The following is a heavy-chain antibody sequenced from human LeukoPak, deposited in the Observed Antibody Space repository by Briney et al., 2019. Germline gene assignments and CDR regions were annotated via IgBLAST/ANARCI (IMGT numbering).Heavy chain of an antibody. Sequence: SVKVSCKASGGTFSSYAIRWVRQAAGQGLEWMGRIIPILGIANYAQKFQGRVTITADKSTSTAYMELSSLRSEDTAVYYCARGSPAVAARRDYGMDVWGQGTTVTVSS. D-gene: IGHD2-15*01. CDR3: ARGSPAVAARRDYGMDV. CDR1: GGTFSSYA. J-gene: IGHJ6*02. V-gene: IGHV1-69*04. CDR2: IIPILGIA.